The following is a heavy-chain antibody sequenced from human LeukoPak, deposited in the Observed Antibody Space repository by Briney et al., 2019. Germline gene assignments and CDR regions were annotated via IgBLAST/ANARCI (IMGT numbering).Heavy chain of an antibody. CDR3: ARGDGGITGMYFDC. CDR1: GFSFSSYT. CDR2: ISSSSSTI. D-gene: IGHD1-20*01. Sequence: PGGSLRLSCAASGFSFSSYTMNWVRQAPGKGLEWLSYISSSSSTIYYADSVKGRFTISRDNAKNSLYLQMNSLRAEDTAVYYRARGDGGITGMYFDCWGQGTLVTVSS. J-gene: IGHJ4*02. V-gene: IGHV3-48*01.